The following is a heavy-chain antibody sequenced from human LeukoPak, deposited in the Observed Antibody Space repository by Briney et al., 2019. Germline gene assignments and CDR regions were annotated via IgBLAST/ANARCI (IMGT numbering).Heavy chain of an antibody. V-gene: IGHV4-61*02. J-gene: IGHJ4*02. CDR1: GGSISSGSYY. CDR3: ARGAQGLWFGEGDY. D-gene: IGHD3-10*01. Sequence: SETLSLTCTVSGGSISSGSYYWSWIRQPAGKGLEWIGRIYTSGSTNYNPSLKSRVTIPVDTSKNQFSLKLSSVTAADTAVYYCARGAQGLWFGEGDYWGQGTLVTVSS. CDR2: IYTSGST.